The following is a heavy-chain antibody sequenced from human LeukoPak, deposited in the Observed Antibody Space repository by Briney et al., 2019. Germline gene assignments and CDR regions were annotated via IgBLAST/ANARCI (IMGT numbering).Heavy chain of an antibody. CDR2: IYHSGST. V-gene: IGHV4-39*07. J-gene: IGHJ5*02. Sequence: PSETLSLTCTVSGGSISSSSYYWGWIRQPPGKGLEWIGSIYHSGSTYYNPSLKSRVTISVDTSKNQFSLKLSSVTAADTAVYYCARDRGDYVWGSYRTNWFDPWGQGTLVTVSS. CDR3: ARDRGDYVWGSYRTNWFDP. CDR1: GGSISSSSYY. D-gene: IGHD3-16*02.